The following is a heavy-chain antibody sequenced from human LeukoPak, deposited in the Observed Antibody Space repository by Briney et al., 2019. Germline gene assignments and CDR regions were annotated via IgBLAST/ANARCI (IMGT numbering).Heavy chain of an antibody. CDR2: LHPDTGAT. J-gene: IGHJ4*02. D-gene: IGHD5-12*01. V-gene: IGHV1-2*02. CDR1: GYTFSAFY. CDR3: ARVDTVGTVNPFY. Sequence: ASVKVSCKTSGYTFSAFYIHWVRQVPGQGLEWMGWLHPDTGATNFAQNFLGRVTMTGDTSISTAYMELSRLRPDDTAVYYCARVDTVGTVNPFYWGQGTLVTVSS.